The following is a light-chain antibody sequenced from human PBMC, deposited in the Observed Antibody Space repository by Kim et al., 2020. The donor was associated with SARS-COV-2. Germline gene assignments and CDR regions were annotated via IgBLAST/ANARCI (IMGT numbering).Light chain of an antibody. J-gene: IGLJ1*01. CDR2: HDT. V-gene: IGLV3-1*01. CDR3: QAWDSSKTCV. Sequence: YQQNPGLPPVQVPYHDTKRHSGIPKPFDDSNSGNAATLTNSGTQAMDEADYYCQAWDSSKTCVFGTETKVTVL.